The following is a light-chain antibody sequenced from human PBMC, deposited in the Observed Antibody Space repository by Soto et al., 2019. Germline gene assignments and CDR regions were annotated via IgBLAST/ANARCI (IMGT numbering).Light chain of an antibody. CDR2: GAS. Sequence: EVVLSQSPATLSVSPGEGVTLSCRASQSLSGNLAWYQQKPGQAPRLLIYGASARAADIPARFSGSGSGTEFTLTISSLQSEDFAVYYCQQYINWPLTFGGGTKVDIK. J-gene: IGKJ4*01. V-gene: IGKV3-15*01. CDR3: QQYINWPLT. CDR1: QSLSGN.